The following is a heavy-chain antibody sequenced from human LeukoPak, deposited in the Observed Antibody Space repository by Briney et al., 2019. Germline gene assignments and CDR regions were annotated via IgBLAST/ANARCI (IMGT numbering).Heavy chain of an antibody. CDR3: AKSYNGYESKPDY. J-gene: IGHJ4*02. V-gene: IGHV3-23*01. CDR2: ISNSGGRT. CDR1: GFTFSSYA. Sequence: GGSLRLSCAASGFTFSSYAMSWVRQAPGKGLEWVSSISNSGGRTFYTNSVKGRFTISRDNSKITLYLQVNSLRAEDTAVYYCAKSYNGYESKPDYWGQGTLVTVSS. D-gene: IGHD5-12*01.